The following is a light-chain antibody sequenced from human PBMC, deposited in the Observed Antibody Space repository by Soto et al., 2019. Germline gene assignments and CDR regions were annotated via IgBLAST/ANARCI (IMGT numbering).Light chain of an antibody. CDR1: SSDIGAYNF. J-gene: IGLJ2*01. Sequence: QSALTQPASVSGSPGQSITISCTGTSSDIGAYNFVSWYQQHPGKAPKLMLYDVNIRPSGVSNRFSGSKSGNTASLTISGPQAEDEADYYCTSWPTSTTMIFGGGTKLTVL. CDR3: TSWPTSTTMI. CDR2: DVN. V-gene: IGLV2-14*03.